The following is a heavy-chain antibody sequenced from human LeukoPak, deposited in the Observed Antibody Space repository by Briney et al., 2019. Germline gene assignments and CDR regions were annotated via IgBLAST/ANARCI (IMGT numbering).Heavy chain of an antibody. CDR3: ARAPILYYFDR. CDR1: GGSISSYS. CDR2: IYSTGST. J-gene: IGHJ4*02. Sequence: PSETLSLTCTVSGGSISSYSWSWIRQPPGKELEWIGYIYSTGSTSYNPSLKSRVTISIDTSKNQFSLNLNSVTAADAAVYYCARAPILYYFDRWGQGTLVTVSS. V-gene: IGHV4-59*08.